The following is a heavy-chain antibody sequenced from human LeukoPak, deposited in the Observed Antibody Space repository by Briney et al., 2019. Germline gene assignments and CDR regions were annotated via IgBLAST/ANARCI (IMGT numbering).Heavy chain of an antibody. CDR2: IYTSGST. CDR3: ARGRNYDFWIDV. D-gene: IGHD3-3*01. V-gene: IGHV4-61*02. CDR1: GGSISSGSYY. J-gene: IGHJ6*04. Sequence: PSQTLSLTCTVSGGSISSGSYYWSWVRQPAGKGLEWIGRIYTSGSTNYNPSLKSRVTISVDTSKNQFSLKLSSVTAADTAVYYCARGRNYDFWIDVWGKGTTVTVSS.